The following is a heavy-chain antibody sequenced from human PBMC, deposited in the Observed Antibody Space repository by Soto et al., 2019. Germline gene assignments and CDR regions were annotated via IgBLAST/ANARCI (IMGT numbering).Heavy chain of an antibody. D-gene: IGHD6-19*01. CDR3: AKLEGSVPVDGDWFDP. V-gene: IGHV3-30*18. CDR2: ISHDGSFK. Sequence: VQLVESGGGVVQPGRSLRLSCAASGFSFSSHGMHWVRQAPGRELEWVAVISHDGSFKSYADSLRGRFTVSRDNSKNTLYLQIHSLRPEDTAVYYCAKLEGSVPVDGDWFDPWGQGTLVTVSS. CDR1: GFSFSSHG. J-gene: IGHJ5*02.